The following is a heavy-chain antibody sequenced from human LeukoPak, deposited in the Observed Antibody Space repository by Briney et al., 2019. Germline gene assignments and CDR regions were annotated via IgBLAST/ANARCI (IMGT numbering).Heavy chain of an antibody. Sequence: ASVKVSCKASGYTFTSYDFNWVRQATGQRPERMGWMSPNSGDTGYAQKFQGRVTITAAESTSTAYMELSSLRSEHTAVYHCASGLPRSAFDIWGQGTMVTVSS. CDR3: ASGLPRSAFDI. J-gene: IGHJ3*02. CDR1: GYTFTSYD. D-gene: IGHD1-14*01. V-gene: IGHV1-8*01. CDR2: MSPNSGDT.